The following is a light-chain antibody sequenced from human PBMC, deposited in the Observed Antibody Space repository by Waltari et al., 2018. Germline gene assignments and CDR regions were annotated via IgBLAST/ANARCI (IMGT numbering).Light chain of an antibody. V-gene: IGKV1-5*03. CDR2: QTS. J-gene: IGKJ2*01. CDR3: QQYKTYF. Sequence: DIQMTQSPSTLSASLGDRVTISCRARQSVGSWLAWYQVKPGKVPKLLISQTSILEDGVSSRFSGSGSGTDFTLTIDSLEPDDFATYYCQQYKTYFFGQGTRLEI. CDR1: QSVGSW.